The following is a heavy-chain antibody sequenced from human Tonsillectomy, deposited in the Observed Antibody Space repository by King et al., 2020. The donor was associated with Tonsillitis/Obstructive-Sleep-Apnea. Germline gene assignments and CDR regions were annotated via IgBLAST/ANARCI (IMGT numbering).Heavy chain of an antibody. J-gene: IGHJ4*02. D-gene: IGHD3-22*01. V-gene: IGHV4-34*01. Sequence: VQLQQWGAGLLKPSETLSLTCAVYGGSFSGYYWSWIRQPPGKGLEWIGEINHSGSTNYNPSLKSRVTISVDTSKNQFSLKLSSVTAADTAVYYCASASYYYDSSGYYPGYSFDYWGQGTLVTVSS. CDR2: INHSGST. CDR3: ASASYYYDSSGYYPGYSFDY. CDR1: GGSFSGYY.